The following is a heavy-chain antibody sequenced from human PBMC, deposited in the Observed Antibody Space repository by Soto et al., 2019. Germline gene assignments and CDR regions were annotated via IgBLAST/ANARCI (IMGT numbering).Heavy chain of an antibody. V-gene: IGHV4-30-2*02. CDR1: GGSISSGGYS. D-gene: IGHD3-22*01. CDR2: MYHSGST. CDR3: ARMSYYDSSGYSYYFDY. Sequence: PSETLSLTCAVSGGSISSGGYSWSWIRQPPGKGLEWIGYMYHSGSTYYKQSLKSRVTISIDRSKNQIYLKLSSVNAADTAVYYCARMSYYDSSGYSYYFDYWGQGTLVTVSS. J-gene: IGHJ4*02.